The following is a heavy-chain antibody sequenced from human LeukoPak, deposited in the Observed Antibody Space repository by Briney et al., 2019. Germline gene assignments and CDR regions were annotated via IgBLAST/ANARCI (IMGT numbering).Heavy chain of an antibody. CDR1: GFTFSSYW. CDR2: IKQDGSEK. D-gene: IGHD6-13*01. J-gene: IGHJ3*02. Sequence: GGSLRLSCAASGFTFSSYWMSWVRQAPGKGLEWVANIKQDGSEKYYVDSVKGRFTISRDNAKNSLYLQMNSLRAEDTAVYYCARDSIAAAEGAFDIWGQGTMVTVSS. V-gene: IGHV3-7*01. CDR3: ARDSIAAAEGAFDI.